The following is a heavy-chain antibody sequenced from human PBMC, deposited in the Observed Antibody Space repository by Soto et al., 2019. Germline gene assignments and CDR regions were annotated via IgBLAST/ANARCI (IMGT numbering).Heavy chain of an antibody. J-gene: IGHJ5*02. CDR1: GFTFSSYA. V-gene: IGHV3-30-3*01. D-gene: IGHD3-16*01. Sequence: QVQLVESGGGVVQPGRSLRLSCAASGFTFSSYAMHWVRQAPGKGLEWVAVISYDGSNKYYADSVKGRFTISRDNSKNTLYMQMNSLRAEDTAVYYCARGDYWFDPWGQGTLVTVSS. CDR2: ISYDGSNK. CDR3: ARGDYWFDP.